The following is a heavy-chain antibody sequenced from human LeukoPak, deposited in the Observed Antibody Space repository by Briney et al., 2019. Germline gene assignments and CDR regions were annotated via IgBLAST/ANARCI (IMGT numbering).Heavy chain of an antibody. V-gene: IGHV3-23*01. CDR3: AKHLPMVRGVILSY. D-gene: IGHD3-10*01. Sequence: GGSLRLSFAASGFTFNSYAMSLVRQAPGKGLEWGSAISGSGGSTYYADSVKGRFTISRDNSKNTLYLQMNSLRAEDTAVYYCAKHLPMVRGVILSYWGQGTLVTVSS. CDR2: ISGSGGST. J-gene: IGHJ4*02. CDR1: GFTFNSYA.